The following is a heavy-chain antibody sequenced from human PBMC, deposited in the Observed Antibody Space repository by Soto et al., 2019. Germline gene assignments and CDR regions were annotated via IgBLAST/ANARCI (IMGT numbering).Heavy chain of an antibody. J-gene: IGHJ4*02. V-gene: IGHV3-23*01. CDR2: ISGSGGNI. CDR1: GFIFSRYA. CDR3: ATQDFRGTTGTT. D-gene: IGHD1-1*01. Sequence: EVQLLESGGGLVQPGGSLRLSCAASGFIFSRYAMGWVRQAPGKGLEWVSVISGSGGNIHYADSVKGRFTISRDNSKNPLYLQMTSLRVEDTAVYNCATQDFRGTTGTTWGQGTLVTVSS.